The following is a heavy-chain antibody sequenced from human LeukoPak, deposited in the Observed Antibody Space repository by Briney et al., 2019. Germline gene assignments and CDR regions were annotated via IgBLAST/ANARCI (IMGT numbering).Heavy chain of an antibody. D-gene: IGHD3-9*01. V-gene: IGHV3-74*01. CDR3: VRDWDHFDFDS. CDR1: GFTFSSYW. CDR2: IKGDGSHT. J-gene: IGHJ5*01. Sequence: GGSLRLSCAASGFTFSSYWMHWVRQTPGKGLVWVSRIKGDGSHTIYADSVKGRFTISRDNAKNTLYLQMKSLRAEDTAVYYCVRDWDHFDFDSWGQGTLVTVSS.